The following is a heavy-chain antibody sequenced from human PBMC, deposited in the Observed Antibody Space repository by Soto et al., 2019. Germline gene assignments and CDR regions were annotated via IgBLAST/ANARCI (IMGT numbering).Heavy chain of an antibody. D-gene: IGHD3-9*01. V-gene: IGHV3-20*04. CDR3: ARDYILSRSWYGGSNRFDP. J-gene: IGHJ5*02. CDR2: IDWNGDRT. Sequence: GGPLRLDGATVRLSFAEYFVKRVFQATGKGLEWVSGIDWNGDRTSYADSVTGRFTISRDNAKKSLYLQMNSLRVEDSALYYCARDYILSRSWYGGSNRFDP. CDR1: RLSFAEYF.